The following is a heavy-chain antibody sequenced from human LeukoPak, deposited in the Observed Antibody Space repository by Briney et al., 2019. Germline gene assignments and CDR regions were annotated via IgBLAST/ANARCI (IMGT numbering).Heavy chain of an antibody. D-gene: IGHD3-10*01. CDR3: ARGSTHYYGSGSYGNWFDP. CDR2: IYHSGST. V-gene: IGHV4-30-2*01. Sequence: PSETLSLTCAVSGGSISSGGYSRSWIRQPPGTGLEWIGYIYHSGSTYYNPSLKSRVTISVDRSKNQFSLKLSSVTAADTAVYYCARGSTHYYGSGSYGNWFDPWGQGTLVTVSS. CDR1: GGSISSGGYS. J-gene: IGHJ5*02.